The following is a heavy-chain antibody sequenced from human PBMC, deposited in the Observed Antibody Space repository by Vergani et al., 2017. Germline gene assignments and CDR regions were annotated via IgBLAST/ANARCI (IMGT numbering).Heavy chain of an antibody. CDR2: ISGSRSRSTFI. J-gene: IGHJ6*04. CDR3: AGLWDV. CDR1: GSTFHNYS. Sequence: ELHLVESGGGLVQPGGSLRLSCAVSGSTFHNYSMSWVRQAPGKGLEWLSYISGSRSRSTFIFYADSVEGRFTISRDNAKRSLYLQMDNLRVEDTALYYCAGLWDVWGKGTTVIVSS. V-gene: IGHV3-48*01.